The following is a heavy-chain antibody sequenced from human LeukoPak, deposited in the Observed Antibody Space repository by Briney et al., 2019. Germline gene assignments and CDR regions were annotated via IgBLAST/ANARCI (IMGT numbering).Heavy chain of an antibody. J-gene: IGHJ4*02. D-gene: IGHD3-22*01. CDR3: ARSSGYYYVSYFDY. CDR2: IIPIFGTA. Sequence: SVKVSCKASGGTFSSYAISWVRQAPGQGLGWMGGIIPIFGTANYAQKVQGRVTITTDESTSTAYMELSSLRSEDTAVYYCARSSGYYYVSYFDYWGQGTLVTVSS. V-gene: IGHV1-69*05. CDR1: GGTFSSYA.